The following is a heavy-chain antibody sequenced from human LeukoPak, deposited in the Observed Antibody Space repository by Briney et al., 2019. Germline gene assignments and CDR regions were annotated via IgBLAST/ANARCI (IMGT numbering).Heavy chain of an antibody. D-gene: IGHD3-3*01. CDR3: TTWSGYQHAFDI. CDR1: GFTFSSYN. V-gene: IGHV3-15*01. CDR2: IKSKTDGGTT. Sequence: GRSLRLSCAASGFTFSSYNMNWVRQAPGKGLEWVGRIKSKTDGGTTDYAAPVKGRFTISRDDSKNTLYLQMNSLKTEDTAVYYCTTWSGYQHAFDIWGQGTMVTVSS. J-gene: IGHJ3*02.